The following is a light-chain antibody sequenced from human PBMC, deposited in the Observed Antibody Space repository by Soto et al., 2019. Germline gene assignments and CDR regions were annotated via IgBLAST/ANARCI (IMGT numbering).Light chain of an antibody. CDR2: GAS. CDR3: QQYGSSPRT. J-gene: IGKJ1*01. V-gene: IGKV3-20*01. Sequence: EIVLTQSPGTLSLSPGDRATLSCRASQSVTSTYLAWYQQEPGQAPRLLIYGASSRAPGIPDRFSGSGSGTDFTLTISRLEPEDFAVYYCQQYGSSPRTFGQGTKVEIK. CDR1: QSVTSTY.